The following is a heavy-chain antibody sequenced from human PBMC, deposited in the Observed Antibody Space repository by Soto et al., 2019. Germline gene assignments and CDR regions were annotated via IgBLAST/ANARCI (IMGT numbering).Heavy chain of an antibody. CDR3: ARERRGGYWFDP. CDR2: IYYSGST. Sequence: NPSETLSLTCTVSSGSISVTNVFWGWVRQPPGKGLEWIGYIYYSGSTYFSPSLKTRVTFSVDTSKNQFSLKLSSVTAADTAVYYCARERRGGYWFDPWGQGTLVTVSS. CDR1: SGSISVTNVF. V-gene: IGHV4-30-4*08. J-gene: IGHJ5*02.